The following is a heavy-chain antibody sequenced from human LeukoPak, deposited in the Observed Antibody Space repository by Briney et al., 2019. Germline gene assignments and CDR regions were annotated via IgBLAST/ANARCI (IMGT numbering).Heavy chain of an antibody. J-gene: IGHJ6*03. V-gene: IGHV3-9*03. CDR1: GFTFDDYA. D-gene: IGHD1-26*01. CDR2: FSWNGGSI. CDR3: AKDSGSYLNNYYYMDV. Sequence: GGSRRLSCAASGFTFDDYAMHWVRKAPGKGLEWVSGFSWNGGSIGYADSVKGRFTISRDNAKNSLYLQMNSLRAEDMALYYCAKDSGSYLNNYYYMDVWGKGTTVTVSS.